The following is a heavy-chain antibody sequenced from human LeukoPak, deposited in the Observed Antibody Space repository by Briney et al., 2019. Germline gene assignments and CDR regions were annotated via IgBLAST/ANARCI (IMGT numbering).Heavy chain of an antibody. D-gene: IGHD6-13*01. CDR1: GGSITSGGYS. Sequence: SETLSLTCAVSGGSITSGGYSWSWIRQPPGKGLEWIGEINHSGSTNYNPSLKSRVTISVDTSKNQFSLKLSSVTAADTAVYYCARGKLIAAAGPFDYWGQGTLVTVSS. V-gene: IGHV4-34*01. CDR3: ARGKLIAAAGPFDY. CDR2: INHSGST. J-gene: IGHJ4*02.